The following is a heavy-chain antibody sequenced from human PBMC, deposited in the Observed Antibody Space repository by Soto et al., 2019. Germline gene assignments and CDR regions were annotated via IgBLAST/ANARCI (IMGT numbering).Heavy chain of an antibody. CDR2: INSDGSST. D-gene: IGHD5-18*01. CDR3: AREEYSYGYSYGMDV. V-gene: IGHV3-74*01. J-gene: IGHJ6*02. CDR1: VFTFISYW. Sequence: PGWSLRLACASSVFTFISYWMHWVRQAPGKGLVWVSRINSDGSSTSYADSVKGRFTISRDNAKNTLYLQMNSLRAEDTAVYYCAREEYSYGYSYGMDVWGQGTTVTVSS.